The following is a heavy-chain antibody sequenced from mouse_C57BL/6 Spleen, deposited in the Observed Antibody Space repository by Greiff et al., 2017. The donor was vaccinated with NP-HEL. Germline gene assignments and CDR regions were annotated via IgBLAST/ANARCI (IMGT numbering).Heavy chain of an antibody. V-gene: IGHV1-50*01. CDR2: IDPSDSYT. CDR1: GYTFTSYW. CDR3: ARSAKYDWRYYFDY. Sequence: VKLQQPGAELVKPGASVKLSCKASGYTFTSYWMQWVKQRPGQGLEWIGEIDPSDSYTNYHQKFKGKATLTVDTSSSTAYMQLSSLTSEDSAVYYCARSAKYDWRYYFDYWGQGTTLTVSS. D-gene: IGHD2-4*01. J-gene: IGHJ2*01.